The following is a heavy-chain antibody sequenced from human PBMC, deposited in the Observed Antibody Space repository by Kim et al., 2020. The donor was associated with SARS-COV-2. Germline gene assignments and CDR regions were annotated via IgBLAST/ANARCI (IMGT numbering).Heavy chain of an antibody. Sequence: GGSLRPSCVGSGFSVSNNWMHWVRQAPGKGLEWVSRINEDGSRTDDADSVKGRFSISKDNAKNTLYLQMNSLRAEDSAVYYCSRDTFGSRDYWGQGILVTVSS. CDR2: INEDGSRT. CDR3: SRDTFGSRDY. V-gene: IGHV3-74*01. D-gene: IGHD3-10*01. J-gene: IGHJ4*02. CDR1: GFSVSNNW.